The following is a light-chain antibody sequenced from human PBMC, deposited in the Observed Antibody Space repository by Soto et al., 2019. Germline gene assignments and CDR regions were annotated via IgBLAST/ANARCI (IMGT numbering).Light chain of an antibody. CDR1: QRISTY. J-gene: IGKJ2*01. CDR3: QQSRTTPRT. V-gene: IGKV1-39*01. CDR2: AAS. Sequence: DIQMTQSPSSLSASVGDSVTITCRASQRISTYLNWYQQKPGKAPKLLLYAASSLQSGVPSRFSGSGSGTDFTLTISSLQPGDFATYYCQQSRTTPRTFGEGTKLEI.